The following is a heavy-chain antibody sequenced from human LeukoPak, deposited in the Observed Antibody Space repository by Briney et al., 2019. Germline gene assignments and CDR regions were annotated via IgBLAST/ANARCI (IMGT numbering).Heavy chain of an antibody. CDR2: IKEDGSEK. CDR1: GFTFSNYW. Sequence: GGSLRLSCVASGFTFSNYWMSWVRQAPGKGLEWVANIKEDGSEKYYVDSVKGRFTISRDNAKNSVYLQMNSLRAEDTAVYYCARDITIFGVGENYFDYWGQGTLVTVSS. D-gene: IGHD3-3*01. CDR3: ARDITIFGVGENYFDY. J-gene: IGHJ4*02. V-gene: IGHV3-7*01.